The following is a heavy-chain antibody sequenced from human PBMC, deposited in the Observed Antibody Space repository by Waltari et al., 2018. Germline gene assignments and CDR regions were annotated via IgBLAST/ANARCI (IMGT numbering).Heavy chain of an antibody. Sequence: EVHLVESGGGLVQPGRSLRLSCAASGFIFADYAMNWVRQFPGKGLEWVSGLNWNGDTTGYADSVKGRFTISRDNAKNSLFLQMDSLTPEDTAVYYCTKDSGASLVTSFVDSWGHGTLVTVSS. J-gene: IGHJ5*01. CDR1: GFIFADYA. CDR3: TKDSGASLVTSFVDS. CDR2: LNWNGDTT. V-gene: IGHV3-9*01. D-gene: IGHD4-4*01.